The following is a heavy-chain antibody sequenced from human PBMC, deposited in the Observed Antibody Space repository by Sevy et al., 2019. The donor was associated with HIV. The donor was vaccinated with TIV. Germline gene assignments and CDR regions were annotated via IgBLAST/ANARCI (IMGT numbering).Heavy chain of an antibody. CDR1: GYTFTSYG. CDR2: ISAYNGNT. D-gene: IGHD3-3*01. V-gene: IGHV1-18*01. CDR3: ARGVITIFGVVIEKINWFDP. J-gene: IGHJ5*02. Sequence: ASVKVSCKASGYTFTSYGISWVRQAPGQGLEWMGWISAYNGNTNYAQKLQGRVTMTTDTSTSTVYMELRSLRSDDTAVYYCARGVITIFGVVIEKINWFDPWGQGTLVTVSS.